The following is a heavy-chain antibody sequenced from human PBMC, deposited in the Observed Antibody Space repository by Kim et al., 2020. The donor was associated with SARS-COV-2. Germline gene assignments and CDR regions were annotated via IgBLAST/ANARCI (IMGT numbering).Heavy chain of an antibody. J-gene: IGHJ6*02. CDR1: GGTFSSYA. CDR2: FIPIFGTP. CDR3: ARGAHIIVTAMDV. V-gene: IGHV1-69*13. D-gene: IGHD2-21*01. Sequence: SVKVSCKTSGGTFSSYAINWVRQAPGQGLEWMGGFIPIFGTPNYAQKFQGRLTITADESTSTAFMELSNLRSDDTAEYYCARGAHIIVTAMDVWGQGTTVAVCS.